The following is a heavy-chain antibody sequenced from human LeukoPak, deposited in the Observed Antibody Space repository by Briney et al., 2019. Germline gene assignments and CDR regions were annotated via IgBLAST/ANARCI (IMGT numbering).Heavy chain of an antibody. CDR3: ARDVETAMGILDY. CDR2: INPNSGGT. J-gene: IGHJ4*02. Sequence: ASVKLSCKASGYTFTGYYMHWVRQAPGQGLEWMGWINPNSGGTNYAQKFQGRVTMTRDTSSSTAYMELSRLRSEDTAVYYCARDVETAMGILDYWGQGTLVTVSS. V-gene: IGHV1-2*02. CDR1: GYTFTGYY. D-gene: IGHD5-18*01.